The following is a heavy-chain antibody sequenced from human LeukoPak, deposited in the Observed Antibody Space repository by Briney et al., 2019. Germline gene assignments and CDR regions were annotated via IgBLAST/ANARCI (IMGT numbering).Heavy chain of an antibody. D-gene: IGHD3-22*01. J-gene: IGHJ4*02. Sequence: SVKVSCKASGGTFSSYAISWVRQAPGQGLEWMGRIIPILGIANYAQKFQGRVTITADKSTSTAYMELSSLRSEDTAVYYCARTNIVAAEDYYDSSGYSYWGQGTLVTVSS. CDR1: GGTFSSYA. CDR2: IIPILGIA. CDR3: ARTNIVAAEDYYDSSGYSY. V-gene: IGHV1-69*04.